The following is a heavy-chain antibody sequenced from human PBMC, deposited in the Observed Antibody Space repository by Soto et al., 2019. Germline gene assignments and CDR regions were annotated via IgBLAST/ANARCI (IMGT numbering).Heavy chain of an antibody. CDR3: ARSVAVPGAHIDY. D-gene: IGHD6-19*01. Sequence: SETLSLTCSVSGGSISGSYWSWIRQSPGKGLEWLGYVYYTGSTNYSPSLRSRVSISVDTSKNEFSLRLSSVTAADAAVYFCARSVAVPGAHIDYWGQGTQVTVSS. J-gene: IGHJ4*02. CDR1: GGSISGSY. CDR2: VYYTGST. V-gene: IGHV4-59*01.